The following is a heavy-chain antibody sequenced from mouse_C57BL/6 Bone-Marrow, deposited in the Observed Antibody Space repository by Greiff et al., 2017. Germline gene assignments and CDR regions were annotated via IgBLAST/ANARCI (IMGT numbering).Heavy chain of an antibody. CDR1: GFSLTSYA. J-gene: IGHJ2*01. V-gene: IGHV2-9-1*01. CDR3: ARNQAQAPFDD. D-gene: IGHD3-2*02. Sequence: QVQLKESGPGLVAPSQSLSITCTVSGFSLTSYAISWVRQPPGKGLEWLGVIWPGGGTNYNSALKSRLNISKDNSKSQVFLKMNSLQTDDTARYYCARNQAQAPFDDWGKGTTLTVAS. CDR2: IWPGGGT.